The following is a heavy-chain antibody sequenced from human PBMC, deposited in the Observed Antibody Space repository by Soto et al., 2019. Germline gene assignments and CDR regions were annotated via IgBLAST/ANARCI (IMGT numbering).Heavy chain of an antibody. D-gene: IGHD1-20*01. J-gene: IGHJ4*02. CDR1: QFTFSSYA. Sequence: GGSLRLSCAASQFTFSSYAMHWVRQAPGKGLEWVAVISYDGSNKNYADSVKGRFTISRDNSKKTLNLQMNSLRAEDTAVYYCTRGSVTGMKLPLGYWGQGTLVTVSS. CDR3: TRGSVTGMKLPLGY. V-gene: IGHV3-30-3*01. CDR2: ISYDGSNK.